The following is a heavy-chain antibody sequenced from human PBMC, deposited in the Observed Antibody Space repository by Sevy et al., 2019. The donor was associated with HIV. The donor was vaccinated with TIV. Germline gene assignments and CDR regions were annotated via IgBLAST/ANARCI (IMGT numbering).Heavy chain of an antibody. D-gene: IGHD3-22*01. CDR1: GFTFSSYA. Sequence: GGSLRLSCAASGFTFSSYAMSWVRQAPGKGLEWVSAISGSGGSTYYADSVKGRFTISRDNSRNTLYLQMNSLRAEDTAVYSCAKESPGYNYDSSGSLDYWGQGTLVTVSS. V-gene: IGHV3-23*01. J-gene: IGHJ4*02. CDR3: AKESPGYNYDSSGSLDY. CDR2: ISGSGGST.